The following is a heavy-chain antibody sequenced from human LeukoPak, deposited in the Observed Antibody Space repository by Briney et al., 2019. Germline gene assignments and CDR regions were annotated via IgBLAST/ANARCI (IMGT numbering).Heavy chain of an antibody. CDR2: ISYDGSNK. D-gene: IGHD3-10*01. V-gene: IGHV3-30*04. CDR1: GFTFSSYA. J-gene: IGHJ4*02. CDR3: AKSGVTHFDY. Sequence: QPGRSLRLSCAASGFTFSSYAMHWVRQAPGKGLEWVAVISYDGSNKYYADSVKGRFTISRDNSKNTLYLQMNSLRAEDTAVYYCAKSGVTHFDYWGQGTLVTVSS.